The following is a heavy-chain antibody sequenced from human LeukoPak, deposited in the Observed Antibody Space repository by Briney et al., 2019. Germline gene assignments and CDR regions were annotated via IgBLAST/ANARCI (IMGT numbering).Heavy chain of an antibody. CDR2: IRSNANSYAT. J-gene: IGHJ6*02. D-gene: IGHD2-2*02. Sequence: GGSLRLSCAASGFTFSGSAMHCVRQASGPGLEWVGRIRSNANSYATAYAASVKGRFTISRDDSKNTAYLQMNSLKTEDTAVYYCTRPSTAAIWYYGMDVWGQGTTVTVSS. CDR3: TRPSTAAIWYYGMDV. CDR1: GFTFSGSA. V-gene: IGHV3-73*01.